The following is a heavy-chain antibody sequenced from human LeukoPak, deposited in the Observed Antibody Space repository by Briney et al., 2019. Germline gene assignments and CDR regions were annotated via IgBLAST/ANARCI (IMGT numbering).Heavy chain of an antibody. V-gene: IGHV3-7*01. CDR2: INQDGSAE. CDR1: GFTFSTYS. CDR3: VRLFGGVTMCDY. Sequence: GGSLRLSCAASGFTFSTYSMSWVRQAPGKGLDWGASINQDGSAEYYVDSVRGRFTTSRDNAKNSLYLQVNSLRGDDTAVYYGVRLFGGVTMCDYGGQGTLVTVPS. J-gene: IGHJ4*02. D-gene: IGHD4-17*01.